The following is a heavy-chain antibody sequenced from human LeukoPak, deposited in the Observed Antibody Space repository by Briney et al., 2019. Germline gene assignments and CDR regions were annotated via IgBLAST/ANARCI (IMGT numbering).Heavy chain of an antibody. CDR2: IYTSGST. CDR1: GGSISSGSYY. V-gene: IGHV4-61*02. Sequence: PSQTLSLTCTVSGGSISSGSYYWSCIRQPAGKGLEWIGRIYTSGSTNYNPSLKSRVTISVDTSKNQFSLKLSSVTAADTAVYYCARAEATYFDIWGQGTMVTVSS. CDR3: ARAEATYFDI. J-gene: IGHJ3*02.